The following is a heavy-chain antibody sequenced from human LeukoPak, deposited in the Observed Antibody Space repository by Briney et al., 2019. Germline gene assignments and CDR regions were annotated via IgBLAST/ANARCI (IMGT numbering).Heavy chain of an antibody. Sequence: EASVTVSCKASGYTFTGYYMHWVRQAPGQGLEWMGWINPNSGGTNYAQKFQGRVTMTRDTSISTAYMELSRLRSDDTAVYYCARVRLYSSSFNWFDPWGQGTLVTVSS. D-gene: IGHD6-13*01. CDR1: GYTFTGYY. CDR3: ARVRLYSSSFNWFDP. J-gene: IGHJ5*02. V-gene: IGHV1-2*02. CDR2: INPNSGGT.